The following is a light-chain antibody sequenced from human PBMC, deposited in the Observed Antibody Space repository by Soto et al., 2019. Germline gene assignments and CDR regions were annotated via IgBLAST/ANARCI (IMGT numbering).Light chain of an antibody. CDR1: QTISSW. J-gene: IGKJ5*01. Sequence: DIHITHSPSTLSGSVGDRVSITCRASQTISSWLAWYQQKPGKAPKLLIYKASTLKSGVPSRFSGSGSGTEFTLTISSLQPDDFATYYCQQSYSPPPITFGQGTRLEIK. CDR2: KAS. CDR3: QQSYSPPPIT. V-gene: IGKV1-5*03.